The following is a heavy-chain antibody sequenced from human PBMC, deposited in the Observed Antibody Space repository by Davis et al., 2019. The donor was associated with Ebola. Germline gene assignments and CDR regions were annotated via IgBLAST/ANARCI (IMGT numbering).Heavy chain of an antibody. CDR1: GVPFSKYA. V-gene: IGHV3-23*01. D-gene: IGHD3-10*01. J-gene: IGHJ4*02. Sequence: GESLKISCVVSGVPFSKYAMSWVRQVPGKGLEWVSGASGSGETKYYAHSVKGRFTISRDNFQNTLFLQMNSLRVEDTAVYYCAKSSEIILLTGGLDYWGQGALVTVSS. CDR2: ASGSGETK. CDR3: AKSSEIILLTGGLDY.